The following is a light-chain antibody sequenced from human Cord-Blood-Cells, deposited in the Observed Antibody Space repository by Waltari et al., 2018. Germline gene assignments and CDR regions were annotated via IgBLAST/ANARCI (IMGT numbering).Light chain of an antibody. Sequence: EIVLTQSPATLSLSQGERAPLSCRASQSVSSYLAWYQQKPGQAPRLLIYDASNRATGIPARFSGSGSGTDFTLTISSLEPEDFAVYYCQQRSNWMYTFGQGTKLEIK. CDR1: QSVSSY. J-gene: IGKJ2*01. CDR2: DAS. CDR3: QQRSNWMYT. V-gene: IGKV3-11*01.